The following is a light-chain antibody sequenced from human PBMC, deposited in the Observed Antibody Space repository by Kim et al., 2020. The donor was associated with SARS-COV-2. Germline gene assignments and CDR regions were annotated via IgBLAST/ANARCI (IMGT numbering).Light chain of an antibody. CDR2: GAS. CDR3: QQYNNWPYT. Sequence: EIVMTQSPATLSVSPGERATLSCRASQSVSSNLAWYQQKPGQAPRLLIYGASTRATGTPARFSGSGSGTEFTLTISSLQSEDFAVYYCQQYNNWPYTFGQGTKLEI. V-gene: IGKV3-15*01. J-gene: IGKJ2*01. CDR1: QSVSSN.